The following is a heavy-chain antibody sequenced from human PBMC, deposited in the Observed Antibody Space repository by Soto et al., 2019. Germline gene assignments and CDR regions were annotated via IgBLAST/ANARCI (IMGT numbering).Heavy chain of an antibody. CDR2: IDPSDSQT. CDR1: GYSFAVYW. V-gene: IGHV5-10-1*01. CDR3: ARQIYDSDTGPNFQYYFDS. J-gene: IGHJ4*02. Sequence: GQSLNLSCKGSGYSFAVYWITWVRQKPGKGLEWMGRIDPSDSQTYYSPSFRGHVTISVTKSITTVFLQWSSLRASDTAMYYCARQIYDSDTGPNFQYYFDSWGQGTPVTVSS. D-gene: IGHD3-22*01.